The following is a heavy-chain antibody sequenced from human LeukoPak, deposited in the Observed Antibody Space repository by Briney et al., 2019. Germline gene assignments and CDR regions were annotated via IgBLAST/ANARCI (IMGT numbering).Heavy chain of an antibody. D-gene: IGHD6-19*01. V-gene: IGHV4-34*01. CDR1: GGSFSGYY. CDR2: INHSGST. J-gene: IGHJ5*02. CDR3: ARYIAVAGNWFDP. Sequence: PSENLSLNCAVYGGSFSGYYWSWIRQPPGKGLEWIGEINHSGSTNYNPSLKSRVTISVDTSKNQFSLKLSSVTAADTAVYYCARYIAVAGNWFDPWGQGTLVTVSS.